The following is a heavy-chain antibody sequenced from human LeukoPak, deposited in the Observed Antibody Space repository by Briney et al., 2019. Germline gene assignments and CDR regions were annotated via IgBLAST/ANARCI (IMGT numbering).Heavy chain of an antibody. J-gene: IGHJ4*02. V-gene: IGHV3-21*01. CDR2: IAGGGGYI. CDR3: AKFRLSNYDILTGYYYYFDY. CDR1: GFTFSSYS. Sequence: GGSLRLSCAASGFTFSSYSMIWVRQTPGKGLDWVSSIAGGGGYIYYADSVKGRFTISRDNAKNSLYLQMNSLRAEDTAVYYCAKFRLSNYDILTGYYYYFDYWGQGTLVTVSS. D-gene: IGHD3-9*01.